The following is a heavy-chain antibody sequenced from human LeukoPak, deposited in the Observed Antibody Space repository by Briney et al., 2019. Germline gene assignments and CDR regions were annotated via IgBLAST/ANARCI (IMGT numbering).Heavy chain of an antibody. Sequence: GGSLRLSCAASGFTFSSYDMTWVRQAPGKGLEWVSSISTRSTYIYHADSLKGRFIISRDNAENTLYLQMNSLRAEDTAVYYCARGFNGVVVDLDYWGQGTLVTVSS. D-gene: IGHD3-22*01. CDR2: ISTRSTYI. CDR3: ARGFNGVVVDLDY. V-gene: IGHV3-21*01. J-gene: IGHJ4*02. CDR1: GFTFSSYD.